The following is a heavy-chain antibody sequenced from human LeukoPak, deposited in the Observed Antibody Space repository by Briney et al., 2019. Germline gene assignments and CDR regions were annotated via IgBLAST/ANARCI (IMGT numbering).Heavy chain of an antibody. V-gene: IGHV3-23*01. D-gene: IGHD3-16*01. CDR3: ARVGAVGGVFRAFDI. CDR2: ISGSGGST. Sequence: GGSLRLSCAASGFTFSSYGMHWVRQAPGKGLEWVSAISGSGGSTYYADSVKGRFTTSRDNSKNTLYLQMNSLRAEDTAVYYCARVGAVGGVFRAFDIWGQGTMVTVSS. CDR1: GFTFSSYG. J-gene: IGHJ3*02.